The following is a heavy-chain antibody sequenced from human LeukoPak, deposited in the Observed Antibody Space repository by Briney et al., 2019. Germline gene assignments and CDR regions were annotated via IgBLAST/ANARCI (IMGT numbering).Heavy chain of an antibody. V-gene: IGHV3-7*02. Sequence: GGSLRLSCAASGFTFSTYSMNWVRLAPGKGLEWVANINQDGSETFYVDSVKGRFTISRDNAKNTLYLQMNSLRAEDTAVYYCARVGTNGVCSDYWGQGTLVTVSS. D-gene: IGHD2-8*01. CDR1: GFTFSTYS. CDR2: INQDGSET. J-gene: IGHJ4*02. CDR3: ARVGTNGVCSDY.